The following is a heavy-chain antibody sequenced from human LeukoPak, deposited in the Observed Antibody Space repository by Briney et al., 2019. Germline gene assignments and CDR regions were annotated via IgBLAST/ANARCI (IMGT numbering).Heavy chain of an antibody. CDR2: ISGSGGST. J-gene: IGHJ4*02. CDR1: GFTVSSYA. D-gene: IGHD7-27*01. V-gene: IGHV3-23*01. Sequence: GASLRLSCAASGFTVSSYAMGWVRQAPGKGLEWVSAISGSGGSTYYADSVKGRFTNSRDNSKNTLYLQMKSLRAEDTAVYYCARIINWAYDYWGQGTLVTVSA. CDR3: ARIINWAYDY.